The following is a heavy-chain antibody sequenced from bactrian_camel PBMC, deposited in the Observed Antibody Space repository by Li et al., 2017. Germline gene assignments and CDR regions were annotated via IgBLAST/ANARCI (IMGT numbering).Heavy chain of an antibody. D-gene: IGHD3*01. CDR2: FYRDGST. CDR1: GYTGNC. CDR3: AAAWGRLVMPKFILEEAHFPT. Sequence: HVQLVESGGGSVQAGGSLRLSCAGSGYTGNCMGWFRQAPGKEREGVASFYRDGSTLYADSVKGRFTISKDNAKNTLYLLMDSLEAEDTAMYYCAAAWGRLVMPKFILEEAHFPTWGQGTQVTVSS. J-gene: IGHJ4*01. V-gene: IGHV3S55*01.